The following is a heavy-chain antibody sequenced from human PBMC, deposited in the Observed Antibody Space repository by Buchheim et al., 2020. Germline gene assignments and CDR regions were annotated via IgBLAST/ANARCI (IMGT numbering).Heavy chain of an antibody. CDR2: IYYSGST. J-gene: IGHJ4*02. CDR3: ARRGSIAARGRYFDY. CDR1: GGSISSSSYY. V-gene: IGHV4-39*01. Sequence: QLQLQESGPGLVKPSETLSLTRTVSGGSISSSSYYWGWIRQPPGKGLEWIGSIYYSGSTYYNPSLKSRVTISVDTSKNQFSLKLSSVTAADTAVYYCARRGSIAARGRYFDYWGQGTL. D-gene: IGHD6-6*01.